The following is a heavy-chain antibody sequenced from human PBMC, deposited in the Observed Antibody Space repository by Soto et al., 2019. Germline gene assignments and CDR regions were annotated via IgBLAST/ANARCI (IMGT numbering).Heavy chain of an antibody. CDR3: ARFPGYSIGDL. J-gene: IGHJ2*01. Sequence: QVQLVQSGAEVKKPGASVKVSCKASGYTFTSYAMHWVRQAPGQRLEWMGWINAGNGNTKYSQKFQGRVTMTRDTPASTAYMELSRLRSEATALFYCARFPGYSIGDLWGRGPLVTVSS. V-gene: IGHV1-3*01. CDR2: INAGNGNT. CDR1: GYTFTSYA. D-gene: IGHD2-21*01.